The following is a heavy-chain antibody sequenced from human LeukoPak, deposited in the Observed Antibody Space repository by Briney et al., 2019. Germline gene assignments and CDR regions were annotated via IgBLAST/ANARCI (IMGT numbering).Heavy chain of an antibody. Sequence: KASETLSLTCAVYGGSFSGYYWSWIRQPPGKGLEWIGEINHSGSTNYNPSLKSRVPISVDTSKNQFSLKLSSVTAADTAVYYCARVLVWFGDLSLDYWGQGSLVTVS. CDR2: INHSGST. CDR3: ARVLVWFGDLSLDY. CDR1: GGSFSGYY. J-gene: IGHJ4*02. V-gene: IGHV4-34*01. D-gene: IGHD3-10*01.